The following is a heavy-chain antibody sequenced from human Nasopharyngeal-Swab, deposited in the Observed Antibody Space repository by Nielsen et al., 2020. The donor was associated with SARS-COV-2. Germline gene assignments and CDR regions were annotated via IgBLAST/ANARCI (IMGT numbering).Heavy chain of an antibody. CDR2: ISSSSYI. CDR1: GFTFSSYS. D-gene: IGHD6-19*01. Sequence: GGSLRLSCAASGFTFSSYSMNWVRQAPGKGLEWVSSISSSSYIYYADSVKGRFTISRDNAKNSLYLQMNSLRAEDTAVYYCAREYSGWIPYYYYGMDVWGQGTTVTVSS. CDR3: AREYSGWIPYYYYGMDV. J-gene: IGHJ6*02. V-gene: IGHV3-21*01.